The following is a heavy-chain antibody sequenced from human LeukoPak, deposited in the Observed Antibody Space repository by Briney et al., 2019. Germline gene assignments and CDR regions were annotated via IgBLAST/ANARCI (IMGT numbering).Heavy chain of an antibody. Sequence: GGSLRLSCAASGFTFSGYAMNWVRQAPGKGLEWVSHIYSSDTTYADSVKGRFTISRDNAKNSLYLQMNSLRDEDTAVYYCAREAAYFDCWGQGTLVTVSS. J-gene: IGHJ4*02. CDR1: GFTFSGYA. CDR3: AREAAYFDC. D-gene: IGHD6-13*01. V-gene: IGHV3-48*02. CDR2: IYSSDTT.